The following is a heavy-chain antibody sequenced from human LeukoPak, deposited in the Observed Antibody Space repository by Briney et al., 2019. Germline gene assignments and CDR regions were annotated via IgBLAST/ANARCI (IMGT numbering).Heavy chain of an antibody. D-gene: IGHD3-10*01. Sequence: ASVKVSCKASGYTFTGYYIHWVRQAPGQGLEWMGWIDSNSGGTRYAENFQGRVTMTRDTSISTVYMELSGLRSDDMAVYYCTRDHWGENYWGQGTLVTVSP. V-gene: IGHV1-2*02. CDR2: IDSNSGGT. CDR3: TRDHWGENY. J-gene: IGHJ4*02. CDR1: GYTFTGYY.